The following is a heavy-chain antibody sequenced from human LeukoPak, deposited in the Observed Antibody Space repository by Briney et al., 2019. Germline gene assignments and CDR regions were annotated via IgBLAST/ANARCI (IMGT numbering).Heavy chain of an antibody. CDR2: TYLSESA. D-gene: IGHD3-16*02. CDR3: ARSYRAAFDF. J-gene: IGHJ4*02. CDR1: GGSINSRNYF. V-gene: IGHV4-39*01. Sequence: PSETLSLTCTVSGGSINSRNYFWGWIRQPPGKGLEWIGNTYLSESAYYNPSLKSRLTISVDTSKNQFSLELSSVTAADTAIYYCARSYRAAFDFWGQGRLVTVSS.